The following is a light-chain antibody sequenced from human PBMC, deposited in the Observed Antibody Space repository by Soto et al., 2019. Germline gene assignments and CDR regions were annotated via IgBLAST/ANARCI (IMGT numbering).Light chain of an antibody. CDR2: EGT. V-gene: IGLV2-23*01. CDR3: SSYAGPFVI. J-gene: IGLJ2*01. CDR1: GSDVGNYNL. Sequence: QSALTQPASVAGSPGQSITISCTGTGSDVGNYNLLSWYQQHPGKAPKLIISEGTKRPSGVSNRFSGSGSGNTASLTISGLLAEDEADYYCSSYAGPFVIFGGGTKLTVL.